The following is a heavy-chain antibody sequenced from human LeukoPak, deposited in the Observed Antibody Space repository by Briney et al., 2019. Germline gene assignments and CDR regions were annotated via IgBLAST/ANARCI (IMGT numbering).Heavy chain of an antibody. CDR2: IIPILGIA. CDR1: GGTFSSYA. V-gene: IGHV1-69*04. D-gene: IGHD6-19*01. CDR3: GRGQWQELHDY. Sequence: SVKVSCKASGGTFSSYAISWVRQAPGQGLEWMGRIIPILGIANYAQKFQGRVTITADKSTSTAYMELSSLTSDDTAVYYCGRGQWQELHDYWGQGTLVIVSS. J-gene: IGHJ4*02.